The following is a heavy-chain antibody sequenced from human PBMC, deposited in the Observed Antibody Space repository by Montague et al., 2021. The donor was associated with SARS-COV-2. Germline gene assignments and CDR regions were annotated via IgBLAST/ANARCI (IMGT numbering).Heavy chain of an antibody. Sequence: CAISGDSVSSNIATWNWIRQSPSRGLEWLGRTYYRSKWYNDYAGSVKSRITIDPDTSKHQFSLHLNSVTPEDTAVYYCARIPVGSKYYFDLWGQGTLVTVSS. CDR1: GDSVSSNIAT. CDR3: ARIPVGSKYYFDL. V-gene: IGHV6-1*01. CDR2: TYYRSKWYN. J-gene: IGHJ4*02. D-gene: IGHD2-2*01.